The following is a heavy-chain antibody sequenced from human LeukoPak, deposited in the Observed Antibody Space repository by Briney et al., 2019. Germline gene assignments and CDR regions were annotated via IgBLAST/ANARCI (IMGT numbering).Heavy chain of an antibody. CDR1: GYTLISYA. Sequence: GASVKVSRKASGYTLISYAISWVRQAPGQGLEWMGWITAYNGYTTYAQKLQGRVTMTTDTSTNTAYMELRSLKSDDTAVYYCARGDCSGGSCYLPEYLQHWGQGTLVTVSS. CDR2: ITAYNGYT. D-gene: IGHD2-15*01. V-gene: IGHV1-18*01. J-gene: IGHJ1*01. CDR3: ARGDCSGGSCYLPEYLQH.